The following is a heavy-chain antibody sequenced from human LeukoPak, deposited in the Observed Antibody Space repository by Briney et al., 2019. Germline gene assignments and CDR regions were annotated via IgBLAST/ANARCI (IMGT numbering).Heavy chain of an antibody. CDR3: ARLVGATDAADY. J-gene: IGHJ4*02. CDR1: GSSISSGSYY. Sequence: SETLSLTCTVSGSSISSGSYYWSWIRQPAGKGLEWIGRIYTSGSTNYNPSLKSRVTISVDTSKNQFSLKLSSVTAADTAVYYCARLVGATDAADYWGQGTLVTVSS. D-gene: IGHD1-26*01. CDR2: IYTSGST. V-gene: IGHV4-61*02.